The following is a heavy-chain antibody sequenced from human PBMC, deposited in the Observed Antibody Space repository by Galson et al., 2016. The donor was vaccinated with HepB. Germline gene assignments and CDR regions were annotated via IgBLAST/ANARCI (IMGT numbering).Heavy chain of an antibody. CDR2: ISYDGSHK. CDR1: GFTFSDYY. D-gene: IGHD6-19*01. Sequence: SLRLSCAASGFTFSDYYMTWIRQAPGKGLEWVAAISYDGSHKYYADSVKGRFTISRDNSKNTVYLQANSLRAEDTAVYYCGKRIPVAGSWGGGLDYWAREPWSPSPQ. J-gene: IGHJ4*02. CDR3: GKRIPVAGSWGGGLDY. V-gene: IGHV3-30*18.